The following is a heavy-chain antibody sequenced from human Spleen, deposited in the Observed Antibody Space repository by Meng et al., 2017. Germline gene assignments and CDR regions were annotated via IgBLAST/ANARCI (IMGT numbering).Heavy chain of an antibody. Sequence: QVQLVESGGGVVQPGRSLRLSCAASGLTFSSSAIHWVRQAPGKGLEWVAVTSYDGSNKYYADSVKGRFTISRDNAKNTLYLQMNSLRAEDTAVYYCAKGRLKPTNYFDYWGQGTLVTVSS. J-gene: IGHJ4*02. CDR3: AKGRLKPTNYFDY. CDR1: GLTFSSSA. D-gene: IGHD5-12*01. V-gene: IGHV3-30-3*01. CDR2: TSYDGSNK.